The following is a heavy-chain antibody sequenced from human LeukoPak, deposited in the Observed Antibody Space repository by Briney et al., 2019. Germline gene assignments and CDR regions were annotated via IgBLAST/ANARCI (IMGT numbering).Heavy chain of an antibody. D-gene: IGHD3-3*01. CDR2: ISGSGGST. CDR1: GFTFSSYA. Sequence: PGGSLRLSCAASGFTFSSYAMSWVRQAPGKGLEWVSAISGSGGSTYYADSVKGRFTISRDNSKNTLYLQMNSLRAEDTAVYYCAKGRKGASASTYVLRFLEWLSDYWGQGTLVTVSS. J-gene: IGHJ4*02. CDR3: AKGRKGASASTYVLRFLEWLSDY. V-gene: IGHV3-23*01.